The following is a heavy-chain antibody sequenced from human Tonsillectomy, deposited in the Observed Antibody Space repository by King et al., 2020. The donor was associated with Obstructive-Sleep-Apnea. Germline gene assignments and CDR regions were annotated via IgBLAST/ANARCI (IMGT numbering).Heavy chain of an antibody. CDR3: ARGLGGLDY. CDR1: GGSISYYY. D-gene: IGHD3-16*01. J-gene: IGHJ4*02. CDR2: IFYSGST. V-gene: IGHV4-59*08. Sequence: QLQESGPGLVKPSETLSLTCTVSGGSISYYYWSWIRQPPGKGLEWIGYIFYSGSTNYNLSLKSRVTISVDTSKNQFSLKLSSVTAADTAVYYCARGLGGLDYWGQGTLVTVSS.